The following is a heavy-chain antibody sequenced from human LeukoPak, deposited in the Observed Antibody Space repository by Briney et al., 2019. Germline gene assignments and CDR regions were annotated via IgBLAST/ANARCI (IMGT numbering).Heavy chain of an antibody. V-gene: IGHV1-46*01. CDR3: ARDRAGLWNDLWSGSQRGMDV. CDR1: GYTFTSYY. Sequence: ASVKVSCKASGYTFTSYYMHWVRQAPGQGLEWMGIINPSGGSTSYAQKFQGRVTMTRDTSTSTVYMELSSLRSEDTAVYYCARDRAGLWNDLWSGSQRGMDVWGQGTTVTVSS. J-gene: IGHJ6*02. CDR2: INPSGGST. D-gene: IGHD3-3*01.